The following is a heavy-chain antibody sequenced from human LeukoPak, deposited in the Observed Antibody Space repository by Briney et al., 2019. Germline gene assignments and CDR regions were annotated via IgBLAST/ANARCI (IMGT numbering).Heavy chain of an antibody. V-gene: IGHV3-9*01. CDR3: AKNRGYRTASDI. Sequence: GGSLRLSCAASGVTFDDYVMHWVRQAPGKGVEWVSGISWNRGRIDYAGSVQARFTISRDNPYNSLYLQMNSLRAEDTALRNCAKNRGYRTASDICSQGTMLTVSS. D-gene: IGHD1-14*01. CDR1: GVTFDDYV. CDR2: ISWNRGRI. J-gene: IGHJ3*02.